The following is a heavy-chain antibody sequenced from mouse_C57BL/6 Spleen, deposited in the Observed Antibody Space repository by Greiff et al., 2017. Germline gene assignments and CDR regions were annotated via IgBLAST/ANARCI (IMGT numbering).Heavy chain of an antibody. J-gene: IGHJ1*03. D-gene: IGHD1-1*01. CDR2: IYPGDGDN. Sequence: VQLQQSGPELVKPGASVKISCKASGYAFSSSWMNWVKQRPGKGLEWIGRIYPGDGDNNYDGKFKGKATLTADKSSSTAYMQLSSLTSEDSAVYFCARHYYGSSYWYFDVWGTGTAVTVSS. CDR1: GYAFSSSW. CDR3: ARHYYGSSYWYFDV. V-gene: IGHV1-82*01.